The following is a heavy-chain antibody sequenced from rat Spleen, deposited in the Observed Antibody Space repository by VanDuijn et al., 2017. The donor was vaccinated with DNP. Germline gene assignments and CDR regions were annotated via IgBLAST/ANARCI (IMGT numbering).Heavy chain of an antibody. D-gene: IGHD1-11*01. Sequence: EVQLVESGGGLVQPGRSLKLSCVASGFTFSDYNMAWVRQAPGKGLEWIGEINKESGTIIYSPSLKDKFTISRDNAQNTLYLQMNKLGSEDTAIYHCAKGPNYGGWSDYFEYWGQGVMVTVSS. CDR2: INKESGTI. CDR3: AKGPNYGGWSDYFEY. CDR1: GFTFSDYN. J-gene: IGHJ2*01. V-gene: IGHV4-2*01.